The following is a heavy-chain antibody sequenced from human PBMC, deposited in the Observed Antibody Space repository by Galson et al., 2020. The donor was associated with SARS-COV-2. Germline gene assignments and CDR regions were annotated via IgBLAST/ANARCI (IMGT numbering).Heavy chain of an antibody. CDR2: ISDSGTNI. D-gene: IGHD6-13*01. Sequence: GGSLRLSCAASGFIFTNYEMNWVRQAPGKGLEWVSYISDSGTNIYYADSAKGRFTISRDNTKNSVYLQMTSVRAEDTAVYYCASPYLAAASFFGAFDLWGRGTMVTVSS. V-gene: IGHV3-48*03. CDR3: ASPYLAAASFFGAFDL. CDR1: GFIFTNYE. J-gene: IGHJ3*01.